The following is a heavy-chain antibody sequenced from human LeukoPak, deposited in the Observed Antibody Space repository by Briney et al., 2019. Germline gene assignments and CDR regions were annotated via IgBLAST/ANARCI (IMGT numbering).Heavy chain of an antibody. CDR3: AKLSGRAVAGTLGY. Sequence: GGSLRLSCAASGFTFSSYGMHWVRRAPGKGLEWVAVISYDGSNKYYADSVKGRFTISRDNSKNTLYLQMNSLRVEDTAVYYCAKLSGRAVAGTLGYWGQGTLVTVSS. V-gene: IGHV3-30*18. J-gene: IGHJ4*02. CDR2: ISYDGSNK. CDR1: GFTFSSYG. D-gene: IGHD6-19*01.